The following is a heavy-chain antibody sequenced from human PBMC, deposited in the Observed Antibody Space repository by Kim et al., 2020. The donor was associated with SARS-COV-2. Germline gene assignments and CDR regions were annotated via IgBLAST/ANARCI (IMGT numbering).Heavy chain of an antibody. CDR3: VRDRMGGAFVI. V-gene: IGHV3-48*02. D-gene: IGHD3-16*01. CDR1: GFTFSAYD. J-gene: IGHJ3*02. CDR2: ITKSSTTI. Sequence: GGSLRLSCATSGFTFSAYDMNWVRRAPGKGLEWLSFITKSSTTIYYANSVKGRFTISRDNAKNSLYLQMNSLRDEDSALYYCVRDRMGGAFVIWGHGTMV.